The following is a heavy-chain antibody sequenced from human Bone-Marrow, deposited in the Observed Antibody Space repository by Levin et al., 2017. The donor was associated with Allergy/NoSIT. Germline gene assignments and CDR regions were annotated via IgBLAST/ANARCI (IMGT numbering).Heavy chain of an antibody. CDR2: ISNDGNNK. V-gene: IGHV3-30-3*01. D-gene: IGHD4-17*01. CDR1: GFTFNSYA. J-gene: IGHJ4*02. CDR3: AREEGYGDYSVNFPLY. Sequence: GESLKISCAASGFTFNSYAMHWVRQAPGKGLEWVAVISNDGNNKYYADSVKGRFTISRDNSKKTLYLQMNSLRAEDTAVYYCAREEGYGDYSVNFPLYWGQGTLVTVSS.